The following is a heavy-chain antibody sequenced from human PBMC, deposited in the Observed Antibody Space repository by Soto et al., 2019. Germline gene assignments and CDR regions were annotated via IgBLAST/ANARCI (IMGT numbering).Heavy chain of an antibody. J-gene: IGHJ6*03. Sequence: SLRLSCAASGFTFSSYAMHLVRQASGKGLGWGAVISYDGSNKYYADSVKGRFTISRDSSENTLHLQMDSLRAEDTAVYYCARDDVLCDGGSCYGVPMDVWGKGTTVTVSS. CDR2: ISYDGSNK. D-gene: IGHD2-15*01. CDR1: GFTFSSYA. V-gene: IGHV3-30*14. CDR3: ARDDVLCDGGSCYGVPMDV.